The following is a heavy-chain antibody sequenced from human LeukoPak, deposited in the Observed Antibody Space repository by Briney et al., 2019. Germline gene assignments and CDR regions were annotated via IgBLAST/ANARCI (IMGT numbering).Heavy chain of an antibody. D-gene: IGHD3-22*01. Sequence: SETLSLTCTVSGVSITSSYWGWIRQPAGKGLEWVGLIFTSGSTNYNSSLESRLSLSVDTPTNQFSLRLSSVTAADTAVYYCARVPYYYDSSGYCDYWGQGTLVTVSS. CDR2: IFTSGST. V-gene: IGHV4-4*07. CDR3: ARVPYYYDSSGYCDY. J-gene: IGHJ4*02. CDR1: GVSITSSY.